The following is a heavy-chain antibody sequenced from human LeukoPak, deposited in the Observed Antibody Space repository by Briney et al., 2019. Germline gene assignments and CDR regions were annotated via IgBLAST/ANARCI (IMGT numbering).Heavy chain of an antibody. CDR2: IYYSGST. V-gene: IGHV4-59*01. CDR3: ARGLLVYSSSWLGVAFDI. CDR1: GGSISDYY. Sequence: SETLSLTCTVSGGSISDYYWTWIRQPPGKGLEWVGYIYYSGSTNYNPSLTSRLTISVDTSKSQFSLKLSSVTAADTAVYYCARGLLVYSSSWLGVAFDIWGQGTMVSVSS. D-gene: IGHD6-13*01. J-gene: IGHJ3*02.